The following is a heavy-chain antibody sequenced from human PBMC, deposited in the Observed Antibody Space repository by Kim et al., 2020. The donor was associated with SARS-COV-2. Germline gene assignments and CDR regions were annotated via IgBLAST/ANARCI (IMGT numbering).Heavy chain of an antibody. CDR1: GGTFSSYA. J-gene: IGHJ6*02. V-gene: IGHV1-69*13. D-gene: IGHD2-15*01. CDR2: IIPIFGTA. CDR3: ARGYCSGGSCSLCYYYGMDV. Sequence: SVKVSCKASGGTFSSYAISWVRQAPGQGLEWMGGIIPIFGTANYAQKFQGRVTITADESTSTAYMELSSLRSEDTAVYYCARGYCSGGSCSLCYYYGMDVWGQGTTVTVSS.